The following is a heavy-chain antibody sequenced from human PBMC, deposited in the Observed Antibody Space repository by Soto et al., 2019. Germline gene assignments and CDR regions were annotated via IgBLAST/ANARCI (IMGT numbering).Heavy chain of an antibody. V-gene: IGHV1-46*01. CDR2: INPSGGST. D-gene: IGHD2-15*01. CDR1: GYTFTRYT. Sequence: VKVSCKASGYTFTRYTVHWVRQAPGQGLEWMAMINPSGGSTYYVQTFEGRVTLTSDTSTSTVFMELSSLRSEDTAVYYCARMKGGGSEYFFGYWGQGTLVTVSS. J-gene: IGHJ4*02. CDR3: ARMKGGGSEYFFGY.